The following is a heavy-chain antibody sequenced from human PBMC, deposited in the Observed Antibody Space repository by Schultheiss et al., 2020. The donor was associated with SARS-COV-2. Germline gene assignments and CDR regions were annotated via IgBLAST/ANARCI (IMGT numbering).Heavy chain of an antibody. CDR3: ARDRGRLGLLDS. Sequence: SETLSLTCTVSGGSISSYYWSWIRQPAGKGLEWIGRIYSSGSTNYNPSLKSRVTMSVDTSKNQFSLRVSPVTTADTAVYYCARDRGRLGLLDSWGQGTLVTVSS. CDR2: IYSSGST. CDR1: GGSISSYY. J-gene: IGHJ4*02. D-gene: IGHD1-26*01. V-gene: IGHV4-4*07.